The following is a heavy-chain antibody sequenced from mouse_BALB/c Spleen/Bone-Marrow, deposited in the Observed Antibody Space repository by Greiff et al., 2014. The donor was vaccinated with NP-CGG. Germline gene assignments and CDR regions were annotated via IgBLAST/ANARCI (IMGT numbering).Heavy chain of an antibody. Sequence: EVKVVESGPELVKPGASVKVSCKASGYSFTDYNMYWVRQSHGKSLEWIGYIDPYIDGTSYNQKFRGKATLTVDKSSSTAFMHLNSLTSEDSAFYYCARPLYYDYGFAYWGQGTLVTVST. D-gene: IGHD2-4*01. CDR2: IDPYIDGT. CDR1: GYSFTDYN. V-gene: IGHV1S135*01. J-gene: IGHJ3*01. CDR3: ARPLYYDYGFAY.